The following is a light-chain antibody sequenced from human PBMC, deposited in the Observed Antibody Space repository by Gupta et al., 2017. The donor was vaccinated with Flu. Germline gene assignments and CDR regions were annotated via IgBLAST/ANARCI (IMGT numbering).Light chain of an antibody. V-gene: IGKV1-5*03. J-gene: IGKJ2*03. CDR1: QSVSNW. Sequence: DIQMTQSPSTLSASVGDRVTITCRASQSVSNWLAWYQQKPGKAPKLLIYKASGLESGVPSRFSGSGSGTEFTLTISSRQPDDFATYYCQQYKSYSLYSFGQGTKLEIK. CDR2: KAS. CDR3: QQYKSYSLYS.